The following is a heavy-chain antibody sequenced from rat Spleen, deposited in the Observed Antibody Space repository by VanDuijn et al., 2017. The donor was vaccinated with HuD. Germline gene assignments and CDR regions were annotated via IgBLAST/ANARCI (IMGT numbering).Heavy chain of an antibody. Sequence: EVQLQESGPGLVKPSQSLSLTCSVTGYSISSAYRWNWIRKFPGNKLEWMGYISYSGSSGYNPSLKSRISITRDTSKNQFFLQLNSVTTEDTATYYCARSFVRPFFDYWGHGVMVTVSS. D-gene: IGHD1-11*01. V-gene: IGHV3-1*01. CDR2: ISYSGSS. J-gene: IGHJ2*01. CDR3: ARSFVRPFFDY. CDR1: GYSISSAY.